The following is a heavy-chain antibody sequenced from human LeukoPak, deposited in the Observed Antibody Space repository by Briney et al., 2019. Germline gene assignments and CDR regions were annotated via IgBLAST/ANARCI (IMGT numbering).Heavy chain of an antibody. CDR3: ARDANYYGSGGGYYYYGMDV. CDR1: GYTFTSYA. Sequence: ASVKVSCKASGYTFTSYAMHWVRQAPGQRLEWMGWINAGNGNTKYSLKFQGRVTITRDTSASTAYMELSSLRSEDTAVYYCARDANYYGSGGGYYYYGMDVWGQGTTVTVSS. V-gene: IGHV1-3*01. J-gene: IGHJ6*02. CDR2: INAGNGNT. D-gene: IGHD3-10*01.